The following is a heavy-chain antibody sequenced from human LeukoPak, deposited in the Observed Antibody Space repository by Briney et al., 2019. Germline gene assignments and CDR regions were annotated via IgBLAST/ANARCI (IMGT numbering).Heavy chain of an antibody. Sequence: GGSLRLSCAASGFTFSSYSMNWVRQAPGKGLEWVANIKQDGSEKYYVDSVKGRFTISRDNAKNSLYLQMNSLRAEDTAVYYCARALRYSSSWYPNDYWGQGTLVTVSS. CDR3: ARALRYSSSWYPNDY. CDR2: IKQDGSEK. J-gene: IGHJ4*02. V-gene: IGHV3-7*01. D-gene: IGHD6-13*01. CDR1: GFTFSSYS.